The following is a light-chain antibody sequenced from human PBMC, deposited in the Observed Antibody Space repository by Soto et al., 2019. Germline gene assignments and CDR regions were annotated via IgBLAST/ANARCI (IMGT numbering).Light chain of an antibody. V-gene: IGLV1-51*02. Sequence: QAVVTQPPSVSSAPGQKVTISCSGSSSNIGNNYVSWYQQLPGTAPKLLIYENNKRPSGIPDRFSGSKSGTSATLGITGLQTGDEADYYCGTWDSSLSDPYVVFGGGTKLTVL. CDR2: ENN. J-gene: IGLJ2*01. CDR3: GTWDSSLSDPYVV. CDR1: SSNIGNNY.